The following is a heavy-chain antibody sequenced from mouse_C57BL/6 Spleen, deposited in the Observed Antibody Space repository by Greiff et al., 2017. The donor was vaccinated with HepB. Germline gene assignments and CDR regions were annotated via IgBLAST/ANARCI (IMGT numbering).Heavy chain of an antibody. D-gene: IGHD2-3*01. CDR2: ILPGSGST. V-gene: IGHV1-9*01. Sequence: QVQLKQSGAELMKPGASVKLSCKATGYTFTGYWIEWVKQRPGHGLEWIGEILPGSGSTNYNEKFKGKATFTAHTSSNTAYMQLSSLTTEDSAIYYCARRKGYDGRYFDVWGTGTTVTVSS. CDR1: GYTFTGYW. CDR3: ARRKGYDGRYFDV. J-gene: IGHJ1*03.